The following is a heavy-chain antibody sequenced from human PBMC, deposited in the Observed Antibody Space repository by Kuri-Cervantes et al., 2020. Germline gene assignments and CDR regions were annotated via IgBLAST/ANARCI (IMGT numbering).Heavy chain of an antibody. V-gene: IGHV4-34*01. CDR1: GGSFSGYY. CDR3: ARSAHSSGYRDYYYYYMDV. Sequence: SETLSLTCAVYGGSFSGYYWSWIRQPPGKGLEWIGEINHSGSSNYNPSLKSRVTISVDTSKNQFSLKLSSVTAADTAVYYCARSAHSSGYRDYYYYYMDVWGEGTTVTVSS. CDR2: INHSGSS. J-gene: IGHJ6*03. D-gene: IGHD3-22*01.